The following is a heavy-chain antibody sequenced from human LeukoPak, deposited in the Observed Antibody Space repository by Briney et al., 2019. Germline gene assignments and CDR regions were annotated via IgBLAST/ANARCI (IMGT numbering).Heavy chain of an antibody. Sequence: SETLSLTCAVYGGSFSGYYWSWIRQPPGKGLEWSGEINHSGSTNYNPSLKSRVTISVDTSKNQFSLKLSSVTAADTAVYYCARGPPYQRYSYGGFQHWGQGTLVTVSS. V-gene: IGHV4-34*01. D-gene: IGHD5-18*01. J-gene: IGHJ1*01. CDR3: ARGPPYQRYSYGGFQH. CDR2: INHSGST. CDR1: GGSFSGYY.